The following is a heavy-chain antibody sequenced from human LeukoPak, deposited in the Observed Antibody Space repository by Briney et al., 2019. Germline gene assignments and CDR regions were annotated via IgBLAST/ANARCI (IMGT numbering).Heavy chain of an antibody. J-gene: IGHJ4*02. CDR2: INPNSGGT. CDR3: AGIDHYGSGVSY. CDR1: GYTFTGYY. D-gene: IGHD3-10*01. V-gene: IGHV1-2*06. Sequence: EASVKVSCKASGYTFTGYYMHWVRQAPGQGLEWMGRINPNSGGTNYAQKFQGRVTMTRDTSISTAYMELSRLRSDDTAVYYCAGIDHYGSGVSYWGQGTLVTVSS.